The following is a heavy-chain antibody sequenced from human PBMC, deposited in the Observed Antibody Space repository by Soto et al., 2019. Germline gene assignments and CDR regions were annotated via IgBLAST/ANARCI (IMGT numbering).Heavy chain of an antibody. CDR1: GGTFSTYA. V-gene: IGHV1-69*01. D-gene: IGHD3-16*01. Sequence: QVPLVQSGAEVKKPGSSVKVSCKASGGTFSTYAISWVRQAPGQGLEWMGRIIPMFATANYAQKFQGRVTITADDFTNTVYMEVSSLRSEDTAVYYCATGTPNFGAAVDHWGQGTLVTVSS. J-gene: IGHJ4*02. CDR2: IIPMFATA. CDR3: ATGTPNFGAAVDH.